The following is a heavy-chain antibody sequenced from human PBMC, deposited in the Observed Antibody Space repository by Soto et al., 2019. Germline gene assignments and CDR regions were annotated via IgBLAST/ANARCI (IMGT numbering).Heavy chain of an antibody. J-gene: IGHJ5*02. V-gene: IGHV2-5*01. CDR3: AHITHRPGFWSGYYNRSHNWFDP. Sequence: SGPTLVKPTQTLTLTCTFSGFSLSTSGVGVGWIRQPPGKALEWLALIYWNDDKRYSPSLKSRLTITKDTSKNQVVLTMTNMDPVDTATYYCAHITHRPGFWSGYYNRSHNWFDPWGQGTLVTVSS. CDR2: IYWNDDK. D-gene: IGHD3-3*01. CDR1: GFSLSTSGVG.